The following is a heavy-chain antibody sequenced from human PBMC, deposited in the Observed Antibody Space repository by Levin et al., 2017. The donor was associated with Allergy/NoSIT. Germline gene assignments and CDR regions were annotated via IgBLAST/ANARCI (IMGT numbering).Heavy chain of an antibody. CDR1: GFTFSSYA. J-gene: IGHJ4*02. D-gene: IGHD2-21*01. V-gene: IGHV3-23*01. CDR3: ARAHIVATRVYNL. Sequence: RPGGSLRLSCAASGFTFSSYAMSWVRQAPGRGLEWVSAIAASGDSTHYTDSVKGRFTISRDNSNNTLYLQMNSLRAEDTALYYCARAHIVATRVYNLWGKGTLVTVSS. CDR2: IAASGDST.